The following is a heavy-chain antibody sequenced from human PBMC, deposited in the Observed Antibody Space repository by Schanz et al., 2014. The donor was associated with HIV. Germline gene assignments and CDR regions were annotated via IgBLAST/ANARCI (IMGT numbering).Heavy chain of an antibody. CDR1: GFIFSSYS. CDR2: ISSSSNAI. Sequence: DVQLVESGGGLVQPGGSLRLSCAASGFIFSSYSMKWVRQAPGKGLEWVAYISSSSNAIYYADSVKGRFTISRDNAKNSLFLQMNSLRVDDTAVYYCAQMGAFAAFDIWGHGTVVTVSS. V-gene: IGHV3-48*01. D-gene: IGHD3-16*01. CDR3: AQMGAFAAFDI. J-gene: IGHJ3*02.